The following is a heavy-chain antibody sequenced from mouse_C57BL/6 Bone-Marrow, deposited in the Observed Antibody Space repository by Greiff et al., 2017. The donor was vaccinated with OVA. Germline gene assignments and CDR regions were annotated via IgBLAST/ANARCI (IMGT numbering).Heavy chain of an antibody. CDR2: ISDGGSYT. D-gene: IGHD1-1*01. J-gene: IGHJ4*01. V-gene: IGHV5-4*01. CDR1: GFTFSSYA. Sequence: EVKLVESGGGLVKPGGSLKLSCAASGFTFSSYAMSWVRQTPEKRLAWVATISDGGSYTYYPDNVKGRFTISRDNAKNNLYLQMSHLKSEDTAMYYCARDFCYYGSSYAMDYWGQGTSVTVSS. CDR3: ARDFCYYGSSYAMDY.